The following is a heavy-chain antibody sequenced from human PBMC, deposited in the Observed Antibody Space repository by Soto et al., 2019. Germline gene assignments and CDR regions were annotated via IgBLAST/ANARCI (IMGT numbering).Heavy chain of an antibody. Sequence: EVQLLESGGDLVQPGGSLRLVCAASGFTFSNSGMRWVRQAPGQGLEWVSSIGPSGNTYYSDAVNGRFTISRDISKNTLVLQKDSLRAEDTATYYCAKLLHNSYYNVMDVWGQGTTVTVSS. J-gene: IGHJ6*02. CDR3: AKLLHNSYYNVMDV. CDR2: IGPSGNT. CDR1: GFTFSNSG. V-gene: IGHV3-23*01. D-gene: IGHD4-4*01.